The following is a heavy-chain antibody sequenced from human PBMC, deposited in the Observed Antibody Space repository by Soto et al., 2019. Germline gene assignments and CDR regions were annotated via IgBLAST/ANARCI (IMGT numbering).Heavy chain of an antibody. Sequence: SETLSLTCAVSGGSISSGGYSWSWIRQPPGKGLEWIGYIYHSGSTYYNPSLKSRVTISVDRSKNQFSLKLSSVTAADTAVYYCARERERYCSGGSCQQGWFDPWGQGTLVTVS. V-gene: IGHV4-30-2*01. D-gene: IGHD2-15*01. CDR2: IYHSGST. J-gene: IGHJ5*02. CDR3: ARERERYCSGGSCQQGWFDP. CDR1: GGSISSGGYS.